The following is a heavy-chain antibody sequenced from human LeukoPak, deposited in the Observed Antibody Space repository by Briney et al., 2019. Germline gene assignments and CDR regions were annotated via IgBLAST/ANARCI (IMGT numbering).Heavy chain of an antibody. J-gene: IGHJ4*02. CDR2: IFYSGNT. V-gene: IGHV4-39*07. CDR1: SGSVSNSHYY. CDR3: ARGMYPSGY. D-gene: IGHD2-2*01. Sequence: PSETLSLTCTVSSGSVSNSHYYWAWVRQPPGKGLEWLGSIFYSGNTHYNPSLKSRVTISVDTSKNQFSLKLSSVTAADTAVYYCARGMYPSGYWGQGTLVTVSS.